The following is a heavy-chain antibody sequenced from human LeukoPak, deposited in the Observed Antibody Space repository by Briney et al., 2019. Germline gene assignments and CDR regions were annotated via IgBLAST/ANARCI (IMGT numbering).Heavy chain of an antibody. V-gene: IGHV1-69*04. CDR2: IIPILGIA. J-gene: IGHJ4*02. CDR1: GYTFTSYD. D-gene: IGHD5-24*01. Sequence: PWASVKVSCKASGYTFTSYDINWVRQATGQGLEWMGRIIPILGIANYAQKFQGRVTITADKSTSTAYMELSSLRSEDTAVYYCASLTLGGLQNLGGPDYWGQGTLVTVSS. CDR3: ASLTLGGLQNLGGPDY.